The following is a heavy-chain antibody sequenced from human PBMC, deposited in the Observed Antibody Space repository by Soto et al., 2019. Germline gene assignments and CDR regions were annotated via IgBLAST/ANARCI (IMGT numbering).Heavy chain of an antibody. D-gene: IGHD3-3*01. J-gene: IGHJ6*02. Sequence: ASVKVSCKASGYTFTSYGISWVRQAPGQGLEWMGWISAYNGNTNYAQKLQDRVTMTTDTSTSTAYMELRSLRSDDTAVYYCARLFNYDFWSGYYADYYYYYGMDVWGQGTTVTVSS. CDR1: GYTFTSYG. V-gene: IGHV1-18*04. CDR3: ARLFNYDFWSGYYADYYYYYGMDV. CDR2: ISAYNGNT.